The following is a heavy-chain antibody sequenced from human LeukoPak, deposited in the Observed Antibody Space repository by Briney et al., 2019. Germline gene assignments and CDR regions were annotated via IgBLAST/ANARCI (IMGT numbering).Heavy chain of an antibody. Sequence: VASVKVSCKTSGSTFIRDTISWVRQAPGQGLEWMGRISPILGLRNFAQKFQGRVTITADKSTSTAYMELSGLRSEDTAVYYCAREFEGYDDYSDSYYGMDVWGQGTTVTVSS. D-gene: IGHD4-17*01. V-gene: IGHV1-69*04. J-gene: IGHJ6*02. CDR1: GSTFIRDT. CDR3: AREFEGYDDYSDSYYGMDV. CDR2: ISPILGLR.